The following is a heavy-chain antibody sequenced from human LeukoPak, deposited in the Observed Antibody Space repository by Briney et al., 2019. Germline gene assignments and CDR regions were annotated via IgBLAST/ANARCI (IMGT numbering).Heavy chain of an antibody. Sequence: PGGSLGLSCAASGFPFSSHGMSWVRQAPGKGLEWVSGIIGGGGSTYYADSVKGRFTISGDNSRSTLFLQMNSLRAEDTAVYYCAHGAMYQLDYWGQGTLVTVSS. CDR3: AHGAMYQLDY. CDR1: GFPFSSHG. CDR2: IIGGGGST. J-gene: IGHJ4*02. D-gene: IGHD2-2*01. V-gene: IGHV3-23*01.